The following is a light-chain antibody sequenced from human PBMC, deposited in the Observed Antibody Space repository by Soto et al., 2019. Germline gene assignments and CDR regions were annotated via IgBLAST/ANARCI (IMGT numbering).Light chain of an antibody. CDR3: QHYATFSWT. J-gene: IGKJ1*01. CDR1: EDIDTS. V-gene: IGKV1-5*01. CDR2: GAS. Sequence: DIQMTQSPSTLSVSLGDRITITCRASEDIDTSLAWFQQRPGKAPKVLIAGASGLMNGVPSTFSGSGSGTDFALTISSVQPDDFATYFCQHYATFSWTFGQRTQV.